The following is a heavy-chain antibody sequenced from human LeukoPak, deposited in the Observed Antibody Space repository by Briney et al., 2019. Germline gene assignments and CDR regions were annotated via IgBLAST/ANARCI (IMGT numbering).Heavy chain of an antibody. J-gene: IGHJ4*02. Sequence: GGSLGLSCAASGFTLSSHWMTWVRQAPGKGLEWVANINQDGSAKYYVDSVKGRFTISRDNAKNSMYLQMNRLRVEDTAVYYCARWEIRGTAHQLDYWGQGTLVTVSS. CDR3: ARWEIRGTAHQLDY. V-gene: IGHV3-7*01. D-gene: IGHD1-7*01. CDR2: INQDGSAK. CDR1: GFTLSSHW.